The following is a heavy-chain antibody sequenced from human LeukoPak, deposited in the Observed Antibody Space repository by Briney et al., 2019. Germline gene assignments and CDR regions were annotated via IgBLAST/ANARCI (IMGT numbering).Heavy chain of an antibody. J-gene: IGHJ4*02. CDR3: ARGGTAMVPSKDFDY. CDR2: IYYSGST. Sequence: SETLSLTCTVSGGSISSGGYYWSWIRQHPGKGLEWIGYIYYSGSTYYNPSLKSRVTISVDTSKNQFSLKLSSVTAADTVVYYCARGGTAMVPSKDFDYWGQGTLVTVSS. D-gene: IGHD5-18*01. V-gene: IGHV4-31*03. CDR1: GGSISSGGYY.